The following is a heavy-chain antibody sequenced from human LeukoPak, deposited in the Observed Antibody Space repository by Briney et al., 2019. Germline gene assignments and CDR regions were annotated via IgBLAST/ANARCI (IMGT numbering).Heavy chain of an antibody. J-gene: IGHJ4*02. CDR3: ARGDYYDSSGYFDY. CDR2: IIPILGIA. CDR1: GGTFSSYA. Sequence: ASVKVSCKASGGTFSSYAISWVRRAPGQGLEWMGRIIPILGIANYAQKFQGRVTITADKSTSTAYMELSSLRSEDTAVYYCARGDYYDSSGYFDYWGQGTLVTVSS. D-gene: IGHD3-22*01. V-gene: IGHV1-69*04.